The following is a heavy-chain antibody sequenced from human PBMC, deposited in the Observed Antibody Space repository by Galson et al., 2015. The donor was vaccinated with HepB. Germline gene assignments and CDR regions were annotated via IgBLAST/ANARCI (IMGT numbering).Heavy chain of an antibody. V-gene: IGHV3-53*04. D-gene: IGHD3-22*01. CDR1: GFTVSSNY. CDR3: ERELRYYDSSGYYWGPIYY. J-gene: IGHJ4*02. CDR2: IYSGGST. Sequence: SLRLSCAASGFTVSSNYMNWVRQAPGKGLEWISVIYSGGSTYYADSVKGRFTISRHNSKNTLYLEMNRLRAEDTAGYYCERELRYYDSSGYYWGPIYYWGQGTQVTVSS.